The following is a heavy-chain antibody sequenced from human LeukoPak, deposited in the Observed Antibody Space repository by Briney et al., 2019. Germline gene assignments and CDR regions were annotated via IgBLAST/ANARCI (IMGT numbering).Heavy chain of an antibody. D-gene: IGHD3-16*01. CDR2: ISSSGSTI. CDR3: ARGGFTDAFDI. CDR1: GFTFSSYE. V-gene: IGHV3-48*03. Sequence: AGGSLRLSCAASGFTFSSYEMNWVRQAPGKGLVWVSYISSSGSTIYYADSVKGRFTISRDNAKNSLYLQMNSLRAEDTAVYYCARGGFTDAFDIWGQGTMVTVSS. J-gene: IGHJ3*02.